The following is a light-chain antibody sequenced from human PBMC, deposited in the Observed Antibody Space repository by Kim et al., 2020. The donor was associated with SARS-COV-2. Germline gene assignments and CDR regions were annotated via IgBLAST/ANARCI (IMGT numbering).Light chain of an antibody. V-gene: IGLV8-61*01. CDR3: MLYLGNGISV. Sequence: GGTVNLPCALGSGSVSAGHYPTWSQQTPSHLPHTLIYNTNTRSSGVPDRFSGAILGNKAALTITGAQADDDSHYYCMLYLGNGISVFGGGTQLTVL. CDR2: NTN. J-gene: IGLJ3*02. CDR1: SGSVSAGHY.